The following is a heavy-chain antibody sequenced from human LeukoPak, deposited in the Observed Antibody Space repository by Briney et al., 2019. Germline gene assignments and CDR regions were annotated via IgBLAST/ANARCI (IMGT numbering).Heavy chain of an antibody. Sequence: GGSLRLSCAASGFTFGRHWMSWVRQAPGKGLEWVAHMNQGGSETTNVDSVKGRFTISRDDAKNLVFLQMNSLRVEDTAMYYCARDKLVGATIFDYWGQGTLVTVSS. D-gene: IGHD1-26*01. J-gene: IGHJ4*02. CDR1: GFTFGRHW. CDR2: MNQGGSET. V-gene: IGHV3-7*01. CDR3: ARDKLVGATIFDY.